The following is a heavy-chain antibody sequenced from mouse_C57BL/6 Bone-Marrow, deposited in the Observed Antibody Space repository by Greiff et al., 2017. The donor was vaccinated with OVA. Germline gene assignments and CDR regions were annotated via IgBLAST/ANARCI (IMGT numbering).Heavy chain of an antibody. J-gene: IGHJ3*01. CDR2: INPSNGGT. CDR1: GYTFTSYW. CDR3: ARRVLPWGGFAY. D-gene: IGHD1-1*01. V-gene: IGHV1-53*01. Sequence: QVQLQQPGTELVKPGASVKLSCKASGYTFTSYWMHWVKQRPGHGLEWIGNINPSNGGTNSNEKFKSKATLPVDKSSITAYMQLSSLTSEDSAVDYCARRVLPWGGFAYWGQGTLVTVSA.